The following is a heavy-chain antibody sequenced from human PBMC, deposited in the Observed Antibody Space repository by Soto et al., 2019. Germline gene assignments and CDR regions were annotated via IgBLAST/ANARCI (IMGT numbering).Heavy chain of an antibody. J-gene: IGHJ2*01. V-gene: IGHV3-53*01. D-gene: IGHD4-4*01. CDR1: GFTVSSNY. CDR3: ARDQEGNRYWYFDL. Sequence: TGGSLRLSCAASGFTVSSNYMSWVRQAPGKGLEWVSVIYSGGSTYYADSVKGRSTISRDNSKNTLYLQMNSLRAEDTAVYYCARDQEGNRYWYFDLWGRGTLVTVSS. CDR2: IYSGGST.